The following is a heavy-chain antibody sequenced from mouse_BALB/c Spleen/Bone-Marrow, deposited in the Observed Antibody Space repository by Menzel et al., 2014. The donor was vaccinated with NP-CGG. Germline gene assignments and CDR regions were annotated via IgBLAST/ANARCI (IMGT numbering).Heavy chain of an antibody. CDR1: GYSFTGYF. CDR3: GRSKYGNYDAMDY. J-gene: IGHJ4*01. Sequence: SGPELVKPGASVKISCKAPGYSFTGYFMNWVKQSHGKSLERIGRINPYNGDTFYNQKFKGKATLTVDKSSSTAHMELLSLTSEDSAVYYCGRSKYGNYDAMDYRGQGASVTVSS. V-gene: IGHV1-37*01. D-gene: IGHD2-10*02. CDR2: INPYNGDT.